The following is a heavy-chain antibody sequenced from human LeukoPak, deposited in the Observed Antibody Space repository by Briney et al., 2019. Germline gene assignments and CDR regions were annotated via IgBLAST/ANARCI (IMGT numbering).Heavy chain of an antibody. CDR1: GFTFSDYW. V-gene: IGHV3-7*01. D-gene: IGHD3-3*01. J-gene: IGHJ4*02. CDR3: ARGVYELDY. Sequence: AGGSLSLSCAASGFTFSDYWMSWVRQAPGKGLEWVANIKQDGGEKYHVDSVKGRFTISRDNAKNSLYLQMNSLRDEDTAVYYCARGVYELDYWGQGTLVTVSS. CDR2: IKQDGGEK.